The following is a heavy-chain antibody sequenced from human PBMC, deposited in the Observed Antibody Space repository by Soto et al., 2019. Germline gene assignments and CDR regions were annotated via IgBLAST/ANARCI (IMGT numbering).Heavy chain of an antibody. CDR2: IHYSGST. V-gene: IGHV4-59*01. J-gene: IGHJ4*02. CDR1: GDSISTFY. CDR3: ARVRSNLFDY. D-gene: IGHD3-3*01. Sequence: WETLSLTCTVSGDSISTFYWSWIRQPPGKGLEWIGYIHYSGSTNYNPSLKSQVIISVDTSKNQFSPKLSSVTAADTAVYFCARVRSNLFDYWGQGTLVTVSS.